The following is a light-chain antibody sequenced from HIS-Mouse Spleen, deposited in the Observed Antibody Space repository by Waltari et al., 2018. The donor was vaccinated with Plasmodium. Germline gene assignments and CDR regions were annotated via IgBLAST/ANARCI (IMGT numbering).Light chain of an antibody. CDR1: QSVSSN. Sequence: EIVMTQSPATLSVSPGERATLSCRASQSVSSNLTWYQQKPGQAPMLLIYGASTRATGIPARFSGSGSGKEYTLTISSLQSEDFAVYYCQQYKNCSFTFGPGTKVDIK. V-gene: IGKV3-15*01. CDR2: GAS. J-gene: IGKJ3*01. CDR3: QQYKNCSFT.